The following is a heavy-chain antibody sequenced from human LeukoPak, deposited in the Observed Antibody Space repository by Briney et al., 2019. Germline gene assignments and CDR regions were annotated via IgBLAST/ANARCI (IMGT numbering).Heavy chain of an antibody. Sequence: PGRSLRLSCAASGFTFSSYGMHWVRQAPGKGLEWVAVISYDGSNKYYADSVKGRFTISRDNSKNTLYLQVNSLRAEDTAVYYCAKDPSYYGSGSYVDYWGQGTLVTVSS. CDR2: ISYDGSNK. D-gene: IGHD3-10*01. CDR3: AKDPSYYGSGSYVDY. V-gene: IGHV3-30*18. J-gene: IGHJ4*02. CDR1: GFTFSSYG.